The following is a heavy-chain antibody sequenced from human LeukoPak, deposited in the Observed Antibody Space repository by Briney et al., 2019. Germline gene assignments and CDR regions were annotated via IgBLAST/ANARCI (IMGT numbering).Heavy chain of an antibody. V-gene: IGHV3-33*06. J-gene: IGHJ5*02. CDR1: GFTFSSYG. CDR2: IWYDGSNK. Sequence: GGSLRLSCAASGFTFSSYGMHGVRQAPGKGLEGVAVIWYDGSNKYYADSVKGRFTISRDNSKNTLYLQMNSLRAEDTAVYYCAKESGSCSSTSCYKGWFDPWGQGTLVTVSS. CDR3: AKESGSCSSTSCYKGWFDP. D-gene: IGHD2-2*02.